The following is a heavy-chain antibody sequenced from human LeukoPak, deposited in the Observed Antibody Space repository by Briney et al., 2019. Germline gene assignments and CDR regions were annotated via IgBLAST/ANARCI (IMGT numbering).Heavy chain of an antibody. CDR2: ISYDGSNK. V-gene: IGHV3-30-3*01. CDR1: GFTFSSYA. J-gene: IGHJ4*02. Sequence: GGSVRLSCAASGFTFSSYAMHWVRQAPGKGLEWVAVISYDGSNKYYADSVKGRFTISRDNSKNTLYLQMNSLRAEDTAVYYFARDGLREIHFDYWGQGTLVTVSS. D-gene: IGHD5-12*01. CDR3: ARDGLREIHFDY.